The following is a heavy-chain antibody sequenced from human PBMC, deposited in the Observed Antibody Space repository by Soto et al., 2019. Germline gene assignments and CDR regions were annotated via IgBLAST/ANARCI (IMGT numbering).Heavy chain of an antibody. V-gene: IGHV4-39*01. CDR3: ARFSGDSSYYYYGMDV. CDR1: GGSISSSSYY. D-gene: IGHD3-10*01. J-gene: IGHJ6*02. CDR2: IYYSGST. Sequence: KPXGTLSLTCTVSGGSISSSSYYGGWIRQPPGKGLEWIGSIYYSGSTYYNPSLKSRVTISVDTSKNQFSLKLSSVTAADTAVYYCARFSGDSSYYYYGMDVWGQGTTVTV.